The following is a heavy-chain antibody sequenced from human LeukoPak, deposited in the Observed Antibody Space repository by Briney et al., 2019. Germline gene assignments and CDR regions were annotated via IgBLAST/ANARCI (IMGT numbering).Heavy chain of an antibody. CDR2: ISYGGSNK. CDR1: GFTFSSYA. Sequence: GGSLRLSCAASGFTFSSYAMHWVRQAPGKGLEWVAVISYGGSNKYYADSVKGRFTISRDNSKNTLYLQMNSLRAEDTAVYYCARAGYYDFWSGYPTYYYYGMDVWGQGTTVTVSS. J-gene: IGHJ6*02. CDR3: ARAGYYDFWSGYPTYYYYGMDV. D-gene: IGHD3-3*01. V-gene: IGHV3-30*04.